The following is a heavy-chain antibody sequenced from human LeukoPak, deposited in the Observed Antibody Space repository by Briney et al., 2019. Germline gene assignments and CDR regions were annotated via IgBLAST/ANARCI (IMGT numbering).Heavy chain of an antibody. CDR3: AREDGYCSGGNCYSYFDS. J-gene: IGHJ4*02. CDR1: GLTFSNYW. CDR2: IKQDGSEK. Sequence: GGSLRLTCAASGLTFSNYWMDWVRQAPGKGLEWVANIKQDGSEKNYVDSVKGRFTITRDNTRNSLFLQMYSLRAEDTAVYFCAREDGYCSGGNCYSYFDSWGQGTLVTVSS. D-gene: IGHD2-15*01. V-gene: IGHV3-7*01.